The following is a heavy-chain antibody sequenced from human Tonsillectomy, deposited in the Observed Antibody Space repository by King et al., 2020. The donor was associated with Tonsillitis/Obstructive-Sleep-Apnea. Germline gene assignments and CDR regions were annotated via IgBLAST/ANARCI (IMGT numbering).Heavy chain of an antibody. V-gene: IGHV3-7*02. J-gene: IGHJ4*02. D-gene: IGHD3-3*01. CDR3: ATSSIFGGYFGY. Sequence: VQLVESGGGLVQPGGSLRLSCAASGFTFTSYWMSWVRQAPGKGLEWVANIKQDGSEKYYVDSVKGRFTISRDKAKNSLYLQMSSLRAEDTAVYYCATSSIFGGYFGYWGQGTLVTVSS. CDR2: IKQDGSEK. CDR1: GFTFTSYW.